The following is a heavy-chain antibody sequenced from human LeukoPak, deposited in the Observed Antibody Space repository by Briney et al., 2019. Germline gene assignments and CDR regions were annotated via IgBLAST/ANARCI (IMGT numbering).Heavy chain of an antibody. CDR3: ARRAAGLDY. V-gene: IGHV5-51*01. J-gene: IGHJ4*02. CDR1: GYSFTNFW. Sequence: GESLKISCKGSGYSFTNFWIGWVRQMPGKGLEWVGIIYPGDSDTRYSPSLQGQVTISADKSISTAYLQWRSLKASDTAMYYCARRAAGLDYWGQGTLVTVSS. D-gene: IGHD6-13*01. CDR2: IYPGDSDT.